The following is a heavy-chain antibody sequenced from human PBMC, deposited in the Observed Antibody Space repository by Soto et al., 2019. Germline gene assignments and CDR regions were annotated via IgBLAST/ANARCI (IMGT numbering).Heavy chain of an antibody. Sequence: ASVKVSCKVSGYTLTELSMHWVRQAPGKGLEWMGGFDPEDGETIYAQKFQGRVTMTEDTSTDTAYMELSSLRSEDTAVYYCAKFRRGVDTALVDYWGQGTLVTVSS. CDR3: AKFRRGVDTALVDY. J-gene: IGHJ4*02. V-gene: IGHV1-24*01. CDR1: GYTLTELS. D-gene: IGHD5-18*01. CDR2: FDPEDGET.